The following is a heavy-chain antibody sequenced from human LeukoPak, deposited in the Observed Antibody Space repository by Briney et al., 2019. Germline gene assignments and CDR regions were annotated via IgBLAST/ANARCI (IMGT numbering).Heavy chain of an antibody. CDR3: ARGYYDSSGDPSGMDV. Sequence: TWGSLRLSCAASGFTFSSYAMSWVRQAPGKGLEWVSAISGSGGSTYYPGSVKGRFTISRENAKNSLYLQMNSLRAGDTAVYYCARGYYDSSGDPSGMDVWGQGTTVTVSS. CDR2: ISGSGGST. J-gene: IGHJ6*02. CDR1: GFTFSSYA. V-gene: IGHV3-23*01. D-gene: IGHD3-22*01.